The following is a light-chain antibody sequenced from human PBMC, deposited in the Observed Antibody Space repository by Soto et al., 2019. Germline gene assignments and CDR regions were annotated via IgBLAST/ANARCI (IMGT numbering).Light chain of an antibody. CDR3: CSYAGSSTSYV. CDR1: SSDVGNYNL. J-gene: IGLJ1*01. CDR2: EVN. Sequence: QSVLTQPASVSGSPGQSITISCTGTSSDVGNYNLVSLYQQHPGKAPKLRIYEVNKRPSGVSNRFSGSRSGNTASLTISGLQAEDEADYSCCSYAGSSTSYVFGTGTKVTVL. V-gene: IGLV2-23*02.